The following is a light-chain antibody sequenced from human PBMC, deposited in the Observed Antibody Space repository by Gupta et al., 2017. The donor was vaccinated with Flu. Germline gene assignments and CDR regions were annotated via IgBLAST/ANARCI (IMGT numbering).Light chain of an antibody. CDR2: ATS. V-gene: IGKV1-9*01. J-gene: IGKJ4*01. Sequence: SQMTQSPSLLSASVGDRVTITCQASQDMKNYLAWYKQEPEKAPELLIYATSTLQSGVPSSFSGSGSGTEFSLTISSLQPEDFATYYCRQVSNYPVTFGGGTKV. CDR1: QDMKNY. CDR3: RQVSNYPVT.